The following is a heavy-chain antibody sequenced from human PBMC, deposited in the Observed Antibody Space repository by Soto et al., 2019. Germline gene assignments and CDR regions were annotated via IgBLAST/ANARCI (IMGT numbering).Heavy chain of an antibody. V-gene: IGHV1-46*01. CDR2: INPSGGST. J-gene: IGHJ6*02. CDR3: ASYSRGGYYYYGMDV. CDR1: GYTFTSYY. Sequence: ASVKVSCKASGYTFTSYYMHWVRQAPGQGLEWMGIINPSGGSTSYAQKFQSRVTMTRDTSTSTVYMELSSLRSEDTAVYYCASYSRGGYYYYGMDVWGQGTTVTVSS. D-gene: IGHD6-13*01.